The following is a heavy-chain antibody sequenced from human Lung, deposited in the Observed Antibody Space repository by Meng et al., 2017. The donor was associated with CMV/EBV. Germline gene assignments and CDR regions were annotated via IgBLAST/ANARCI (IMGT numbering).Heavy chain of an antibody. Sequence: LSLTCAVYGRSFSTCYWSWIRQPPGKGLEWIGEINHSGSTNYNPYLKSRVTISVDTSKNQFSLKLRSVTAADTAVYYCARGYGPEGYWGQGTLVTVSS. V-gene: IGHV4-34*01. CDR2: INHSGST. J-gene: IGHJ4*02. CDR3: ARGYGPEGY. CDR1: GRSFSTCY. D-gene: IGHD3-10*01.